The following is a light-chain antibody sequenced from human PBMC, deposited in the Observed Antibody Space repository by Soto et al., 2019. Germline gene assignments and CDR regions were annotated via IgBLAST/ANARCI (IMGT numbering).Light chain of an antibody. CDR3: QQLYRYSS. V-gene: IGKV1-9*01. CDR1: QDIGRY. CDR2: AAS. Sequence: DIQLTQSPSFVSASVGERVTITCRASQDIGRYLAWYQQKPGEAPKLLISAASTLQSGVPSRFSGSGSGTEFTFTVTYLLHEDFATYYCQQLYRYSSFGQGTRLESK. J-gene: IGKJ5*01.